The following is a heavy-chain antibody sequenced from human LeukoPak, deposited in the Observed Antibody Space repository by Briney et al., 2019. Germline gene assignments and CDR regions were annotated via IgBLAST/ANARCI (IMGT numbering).Heavy chain of an antibody. CDR2: ISSSSSYI. Sequence: PGGSMRLSWEASGFTFSTHSMNWVRQAPGKGLEWVSSISSSSSYIYYADSVKGRFTISRDNAKNSLYLQMNSLRAEDTAVYYCAELGITMIGGVWGKGTTVTISS. CDR1: GFTFSTHS. CDR3: AELGITMIGGV. V-gene: IGHV3-21*06. J-gene: IGHJ6*04. D-gene: IGHD3-10*02.